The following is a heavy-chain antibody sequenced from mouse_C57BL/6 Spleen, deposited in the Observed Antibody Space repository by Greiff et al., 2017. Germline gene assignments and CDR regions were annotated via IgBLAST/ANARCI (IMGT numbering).Heavy chain of an antibody. D-gene: IGHD1-1*01. J-gene: IGHJ1*03. Sequence: EVKLMESGGGLVKPGGSLKLSCAASGFTFSSYAMSWVRQTPEKRLEWVATISDGGSYTYYPDNVKGRFTISRDNAKNNLYPQMSHLKSEDTAMYYCARASFTTVVATRYFDVWGTGTTVTVSS. V-gene: IGHV5-4*03. CDR2: ISDGGSYT. CDR1: GFTFSSYA. CDR3: ARASFTTVVATRYFDV.